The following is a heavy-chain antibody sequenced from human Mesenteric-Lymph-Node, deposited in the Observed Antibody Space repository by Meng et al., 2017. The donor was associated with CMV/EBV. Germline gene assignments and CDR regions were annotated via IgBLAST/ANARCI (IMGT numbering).Heavy chain of an antibody. D-gene: IGHD3-22*01. Sequence: ASVKVSCKASGYTFTGDYMHWVRQAPGQGLEWMGWINPNIGGTKYAQKFQGRVTMTTDTSTSTAYMELSRLRSDDTAVYYCAREGMYYYDTSGMKWFDPWGQGTLVTVSS. CDR3: AREGMYYYDTSGMKWFDP. CDR2: INPNIGGT. J-gene: IGHJ5*02. V-gene: IGHV1-2*02. CDR1: GYTFTGDY.